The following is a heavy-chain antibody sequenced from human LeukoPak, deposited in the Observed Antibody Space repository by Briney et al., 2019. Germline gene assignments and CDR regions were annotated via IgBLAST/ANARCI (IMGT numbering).Heavy chain of an antibody. J-gene: IGHJ3*02. D-gene: IGHD3-22*01. CDR1: GGSISSGSYY. Sequence: SQTLSLTCTVSGGSISSGSYYWSWIRQPAGKGLEWIGRIYTSGSTNYNPSLKSRVTILVDTSKNQFSLKLSSVTAADTAVYYCAREGNYYDSSGYYLPDAFDIWGQGTVVTVSS. CDR2: IYTSGST. CDR3: AREGNYYDSSGYYLPDAFDI. V-gene: IGHV4-61*02.